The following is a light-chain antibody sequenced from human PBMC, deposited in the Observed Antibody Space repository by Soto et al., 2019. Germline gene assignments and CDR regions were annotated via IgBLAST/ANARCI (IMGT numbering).Light chain of an antibody. J-gene: IGKJ1*01. CDR3: QQTYKTPLT. CDR1: QSISNY. CDR2: LAS. Sequence: DIQMTQSPSSLSASLGDRVTITCRASQSISNYLNRYQQRSEKAPKLVIYLASSLSSGVPSKFSGSGSGTDFTLTISVPQPEDSATYYSQQTYKTPLTFGQGTKVDIK. V-gene: IGKV1-39*01.